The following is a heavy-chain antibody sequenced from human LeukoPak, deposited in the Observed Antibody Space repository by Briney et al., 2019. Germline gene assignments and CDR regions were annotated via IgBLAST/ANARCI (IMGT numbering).Heavy chain of an antibody. D-gene: IGHD4-17*01. Sequence: GGSLRLSCAASGFTFSSYAMHWVRQAPGKGLEYVSAISGSGGSTYYADSVKGRFTISRDNSKNTLYLQMNSLRAEDTAVYYCAKDSYGDYVGYYFDYWGQGTLVTVSS. CDR2: ISGSGGST. CDR1: GFTFSSYA. J-gene: IGHJ4*02. V-gene: IGHV3-23*01. CDR3: AKDSYGDYVGYYFDY.